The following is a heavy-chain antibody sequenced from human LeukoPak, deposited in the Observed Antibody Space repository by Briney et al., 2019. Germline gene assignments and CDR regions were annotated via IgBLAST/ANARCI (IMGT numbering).Heavy chain of an antibody. V-gene: IGHV1-8*01. CDR2: MSPNSGDT. D-gene: IGHD7-27*01. J-gene: IGHJ4*02. CDR3: ARGPPNWGYDY. Sequence: ASVKVSCKASGYTFTSYDFNWVRQATGQRPEWMGWMSPNSGDTGYAQKFHDRVTMTRNTSISTAYMELCSLRSDDTAVYYCARGPPNWGYDYWGPGTLVTVSS. CDR1: GYTFTSYD.